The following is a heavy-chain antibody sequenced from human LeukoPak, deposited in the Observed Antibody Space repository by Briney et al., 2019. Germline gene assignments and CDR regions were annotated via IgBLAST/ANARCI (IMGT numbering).Heavy chain of an antibody. J-gene: IGHJ4*02. V-gene: IGHV3-48*01. CDR3: ARDKIQWLRYSYFDY. CDR1: GFTFSRYG. Sequence: GGSLRLSYKASGFTFSRYGMNWVRQAPGRGLEWLSYTSGSSGSTIYYAQSVRGRFTISRDDAKSTLYLQMNSLRADDTAVYFCARDKIQWLRYSYFDYWGQGVLVTVSS. CDR2: TSGSSGSTI. D-gene: IGHD5-12*01.